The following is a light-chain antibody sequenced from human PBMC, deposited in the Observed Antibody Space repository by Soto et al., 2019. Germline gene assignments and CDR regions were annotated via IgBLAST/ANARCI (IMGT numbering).Light chain of an antibody. V-gene: IGKV3-11*01. CDR3: QQRSNWPGT. CDR1: ESFRSY. J-gene: IGKJ4*01. CDR2: DVS. Sequence: EIVLTQSPATLSLSPGERATLSCRASESFRSYLAWYQQRPGQAPRLLIYDVSNRATGIPARFSGSGSGTDFTLTISSLEPEDFAVYYCQQRSNWPGTFGGGTKVDIK.